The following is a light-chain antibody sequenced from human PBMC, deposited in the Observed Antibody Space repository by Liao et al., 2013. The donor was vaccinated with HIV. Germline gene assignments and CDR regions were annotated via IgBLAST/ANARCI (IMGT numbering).Light chain of an antibody. CDR1: NIGSKS. Sequence: SYELTQPPSVSVAPGKTARITCGGNNIGSKSVHWYQQRPGQSPVLVIYQDTNRPSGIPERFSASNSGNTATLTISGTQAMDEADYYCQTWDSNTYVFGTGTKVTVL. J-gene: IGLJ1*01. CDR3: QTWDSNTYV. V-gene: IGLV3-21*01. CDR2: QDT.